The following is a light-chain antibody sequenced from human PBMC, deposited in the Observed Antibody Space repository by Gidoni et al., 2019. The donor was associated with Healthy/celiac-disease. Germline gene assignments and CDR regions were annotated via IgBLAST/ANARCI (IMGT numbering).Light chain of an antibody. CDR3: QQSYSTPVT. CDR2: AAS. Sequence: LKMTQSPSSLSASVGDRVTITCRASQSISSYLNWYQQKPGKAPKLLIYAASSLQSGVPSRFSGSGSGTDFTLTISSLQPEDFATYYCQQSYSTPVTFGGGTKVEIK. CDR1: QSISSY. V-gene: IGKV1-39*01. J-gene: IGKJ4*02.